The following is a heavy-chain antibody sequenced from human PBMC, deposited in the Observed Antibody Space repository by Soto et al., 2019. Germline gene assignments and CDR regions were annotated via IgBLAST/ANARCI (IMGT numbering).Heavy chain of an antibody. CDR1: GFTFSNAW. CDR2: IKSKTDGGTT. CDR3: TTGGGYNWNDGGAFDI. J-gene: IGHJ3*02. Sequence: EVQLVESGGGLVKPGGSLRLSCAASGFTFSNAWMSWVRQAPGKGLEWVGRIKSKTDGGTTDYAAPAKGRFTISRDDSKKTADLPMDQLKTQDTAVYYWTTGGGYNWNDGGAFDIWGPGTMVTLSS. V-gene: IGHV3-15*01. D-gene: IGHD1-1*01.